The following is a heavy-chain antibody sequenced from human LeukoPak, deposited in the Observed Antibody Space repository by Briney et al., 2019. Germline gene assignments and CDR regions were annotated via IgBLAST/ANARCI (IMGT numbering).Heavy chain of an antibody. CDR3: ANRPLDY. Sequence: GGSLRLSCAASGFSFSTYAMSWVRQAPGKGLEWVSAISATGGSTYCADSVKGRSTISRDNSKNTLYLQINTLRAEDTAVYYCANRPLDYWGQGTLVTVSS. CDR2: ISATGGST. CDR1: GFSFSTYA. J-gene: IGHJ4*02. V-gene: IGHV3-23*01.